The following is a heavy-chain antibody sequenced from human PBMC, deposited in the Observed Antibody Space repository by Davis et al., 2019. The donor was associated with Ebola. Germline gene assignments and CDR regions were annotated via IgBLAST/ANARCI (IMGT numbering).Heavy chain of an antibody. V-gene: IGHV3-73*01. Sequence: GESLKISCAASGITFTGPAMHWVRQASGKGLEWVGRIKSKANSYATAYAASVRGRITISRDDSKNTAYLQMNSLKTEDTAVYYCTRSTSYCSSFSCYTDYFGMEVWGQGTTVTVSS. CDR2: IKSKANSYAT. D-gene: IGHD2-2*02. CDR1: GITFTGPA. CDR3: TRSTSYCSSFSCYTDYFGMEV. J-gene: IGHJ6*02.